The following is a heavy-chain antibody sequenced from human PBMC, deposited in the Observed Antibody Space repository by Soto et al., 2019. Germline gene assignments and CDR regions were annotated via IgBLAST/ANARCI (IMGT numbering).Heavy chain of an antibody. D-gene: IGHD6-6*01. CDR2: ISNSGRII. CDR3: AREWGTSIAAAFDY. J-gene: IGHJ4*02. Sequence: EVQLVESGGGLVQPGGSLKLSCAASGFTFSSFEMNWVRQAPGKGLEWVLYISNSGRIIYYADSVKGRFTISRDDAKNSLYLQMNSLRAEDTAVYYCAREWGTSIAAAFDYWGQGTLVTVSS. CDR1: GFTFSSFE. V-gene: IGHV3-48*03.